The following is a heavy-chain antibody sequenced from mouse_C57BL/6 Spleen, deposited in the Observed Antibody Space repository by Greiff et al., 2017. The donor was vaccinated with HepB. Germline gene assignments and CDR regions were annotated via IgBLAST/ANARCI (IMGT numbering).Heavy chain of an antibody. D-gene: IGHD1-1*01. Sequence: VQLKQSGPELVKPGASVKISCKASGYSFTGYYMNWVKQSPEKSLEWIGEINPSTGGTTYNQKFKAMATLTVDKTSSTAYMQLKSLTSEDSAVYYCAREGSSYGYFDVWGTGTTVTVSS. CDR1: GYSFTGYY. V-gene: IGHV1-42*01. J-gene: IGHJ1*03. CDR2: INPSTGGT. CDR3: AREGSSYGYFDV.